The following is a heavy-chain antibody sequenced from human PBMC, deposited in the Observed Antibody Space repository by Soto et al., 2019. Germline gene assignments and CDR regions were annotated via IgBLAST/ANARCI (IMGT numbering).Heavy chain of an antibody. Sequence: SETLSLTCAVYGGSFSGYYWSWIRQPPGKGLEWIGEINHSGSTNYNPSLKSRVTISVDTSTNQFSLKLSSVTAADTAVYYCARGGIAVAGTWYYYYGMDVWGQGTTVTVSS. J-gene: IGHJ6*02. D-gene: IGHD6-19*01. CDR1: GGSFSGYY. CDR2: INHSGST. V-gene: IGHV4-34*01. CDR3: ARGGIAVAGTWYYYYGMDV.